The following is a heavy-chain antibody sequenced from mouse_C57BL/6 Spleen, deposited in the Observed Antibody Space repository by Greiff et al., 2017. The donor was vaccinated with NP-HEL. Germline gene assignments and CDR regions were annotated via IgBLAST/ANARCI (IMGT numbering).Heavy chain of an antibody. CDR3: ARAGDDYDPAWFAY. J-gene: IGHJ3*01. V-gene: IGHV1-7*01. CDR1: GYTFTSYW. Sequence: QVQLKESGAELAKPGASVKLSCKASGYTFTSYWMHWVKQRPGQGLEWIGYINPSSGYTKYNQKFKDKATLTADNSSSTAYMQLSSLTYEDSAVYYCARAGDDYDPAWFAYWGQGTLVTVSA. CDR2: INPSSGYT. D-gene: IGHD2-4*01.